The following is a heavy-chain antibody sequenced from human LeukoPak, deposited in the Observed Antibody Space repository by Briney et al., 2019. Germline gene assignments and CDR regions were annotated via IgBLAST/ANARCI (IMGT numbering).Heavy chain of an antibody. V-gene: IGHV1-8*01. CDR2: MNPNSGNT. Sequence: ASVKVPCKASGYTFTSYDINWVRQATGQGLEWMGWMNPNSGNTGYAQKFQGRVTMTRNTSISTAYMELSSLRSEDTAVYYCARGRNMVRGVISLGYWGQGTLVTVSS. D-gene: IGHD3-10*01. J-gene: IGHJ4*02. CDR3: ARGRNMVRGVISLGY. CDR1: GYTFTSYD.